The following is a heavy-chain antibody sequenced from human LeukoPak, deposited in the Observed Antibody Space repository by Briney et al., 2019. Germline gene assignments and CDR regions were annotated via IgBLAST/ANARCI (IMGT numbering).Heavy chain of an antibody. V-gene: IGHV3-21*01. CDR1: GFTFSTYS. J-gene: IGHJ4*02. Sequence: VTPGESLILSCTASGFTFSTYSMNWVRQAPGKGLEWVSSISSGGSYIHSSDSVKGRFTISRDNAKNSLYLQMNSLRAEDTAVYYCAGRGCSDGLCHFDYWGQGTLVTVSS. D-gene: IGHD2-15*01. CDR3: AGRGCSDGLCHFDY. CDR2: ISSGGSYI.